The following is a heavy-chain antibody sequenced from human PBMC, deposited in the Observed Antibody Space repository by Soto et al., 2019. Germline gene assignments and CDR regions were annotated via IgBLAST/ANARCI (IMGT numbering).Heavy chain of an antibody. J-gene: IGHJ6*02. CDR1: GGSISSYY. CDR2: IYYSGST. D-gene: IGHD4-17*01. CDR3: ARVTYGDYTLSGYYGMDV. Sequence: SETLSLTCTVSGGSISSYYWSWIRQPPGKGLEWIGYIYYSGSTNYNPSLKSRVTISVDTSKNQFSLRLSSVTAADTAVYYCARVTYGDYTLSGYYGMDVWGQGTTVTVSS. V-gene: IGHV4-59*01.